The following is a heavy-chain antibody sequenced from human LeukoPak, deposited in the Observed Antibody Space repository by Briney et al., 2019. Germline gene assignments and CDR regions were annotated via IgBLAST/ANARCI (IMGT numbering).Heavy chain of an antibody. J-gene: IGHJ4*02. D-gene: IGHD2-15*01. CDR1: GFTFNNYA. V-gene: IGHV3-23*01. CDR2: ISSGGNT. Sequence: GGSLRLSCAASGFTFNNYAMSWVRQAPGKGLEWVSFISSGGNTDHSDSVKGRFTISRDNSKNTLYLQVNSLRAEDTAIYYCARRAGEYSHPYDYWGQGTLVTVSS. CDR3: ARRAGEYSHPYDY.